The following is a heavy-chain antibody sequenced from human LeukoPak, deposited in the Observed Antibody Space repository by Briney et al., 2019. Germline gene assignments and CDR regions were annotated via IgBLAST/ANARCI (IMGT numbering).Heavy chain of an antibody. V-gene: IGHV4-39*01. Sequence: SETLSLTCTVSGGSISSSSYYWGWIRQPPGKGLERFGSIYYSGSTYYNPSLKSRVTISVDTSKNQFSLKLSSVTAADTAVYYCARLGIMGAFDIWGQGTMVTVSS. J-gene: IGHJ3*02. D-gene: IGHD3-16*01. CDR1: GGSISSSSYY. CDR2: IYYSGST. CDR3: ARLGIMGAFDI.